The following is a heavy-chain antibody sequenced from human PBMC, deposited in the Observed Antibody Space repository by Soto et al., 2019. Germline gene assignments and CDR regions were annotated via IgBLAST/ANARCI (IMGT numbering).Heavy chain of an antibody. CDR3: ARDWTGKSCPCLDV. J-gene: IGHJ6*02. CDR1: GFAFADYA. CDR2: FSGSGGPT. V-gene: IGHV3-23*01. D-gene: IGHD2-8*02. Sequence: EVQLLESGGGLVQPGGSLRLSCAASGFAFADYALTWVRQSPGKGLEWVSTFSGSGGPTYYADSVKGRFSISRDNSKNILILQMNSLRVEDTATYYWARDWTGKSCPCLDVWGQGTAVSVSS.